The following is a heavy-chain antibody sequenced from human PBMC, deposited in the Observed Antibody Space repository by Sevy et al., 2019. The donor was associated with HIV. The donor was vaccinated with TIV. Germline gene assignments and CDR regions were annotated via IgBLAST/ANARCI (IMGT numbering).Heavy chain of an antibody. CDR3: AGGRDYYGSGGYYNPYDAYYYYGMDV. D-gene: IGHD3-10*01. CDR1: GGTFSSYA. V-gene: IGHV1-69*13. Sequence: ASVKVSCKASGGTFSSYAISWVRQAPGQGLEWMGGIIPIFGTANYAQKFQGRVTITADESTSTAYMELSSLRSEDTAVYYWAGGRDYYGSGGYYNPYDAYYYYGMDVWGQGTTVTVSS. CDR2: IIPIFGTA. J-gene: IGHJ6*02.